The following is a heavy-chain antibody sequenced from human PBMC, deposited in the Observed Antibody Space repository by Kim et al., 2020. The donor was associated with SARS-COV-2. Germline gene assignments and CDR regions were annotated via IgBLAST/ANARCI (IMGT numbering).Heavy chain of an antibody. CDR1: GFTFRECD. CDR2: IRSTVHGGAT. CDR3: SRGLYDY. V-gene: IGHV3-49*03. J-gene: IGHJ4*02. Sequence: GGSLRLSCATSGFTFRECDMSWFRQAPGKGLEWVGFIRSTVHGGATEYAASVKGKLTISRDDSRSIAYLQMNSLQTEDTAVYYCSRGLYDYWGQGTLVTVSS. D-gene: IGHD3-10*01.